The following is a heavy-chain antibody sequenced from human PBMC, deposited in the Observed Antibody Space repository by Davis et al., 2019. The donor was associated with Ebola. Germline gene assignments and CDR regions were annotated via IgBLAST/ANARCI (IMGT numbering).Heavy chain of an antibody. J-gene: IGHJ4*03. Sequence: SETLSLTCTVSGGSISSSSYYWGWIRQPPGKGLEWIGSIYYSGSTYYNPSLKSRVTISVDTSKNQFSLKLSSVTAADTAVYYCARLPYDFWSGYYFDYWGQGTTVTVSS. CDR1: GGSISSSSYY. D-gene: IGHD3-3*01. V-gene: IGHV4-39*01. CDR2: IYYSGST. CDR3: ARLPYDFWSGYYFDY.